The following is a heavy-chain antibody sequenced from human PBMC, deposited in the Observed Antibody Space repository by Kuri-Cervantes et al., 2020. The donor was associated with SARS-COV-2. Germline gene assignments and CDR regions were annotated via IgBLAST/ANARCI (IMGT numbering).Heavy chain of an antibody. D-gene: IGHD5-18*01. CDR2: IYYSGST. V-gene: IGHV4-39*01. Sequence: SETLSLTCTVSGGSISSSNYYWGWIRQPPGKGLEWIGSIYYSGSTHYNPSLKSRVSISVDTSRNQFSLKVSSVTAADTAVYSCASGLHWRDTAMVTDAFDIWGQGTMVTVSS. J-gene: IGHJ3*02. CDR1: GGSISSSNYY. CDR3: ASGLHWRDTAMVTDAFDI.